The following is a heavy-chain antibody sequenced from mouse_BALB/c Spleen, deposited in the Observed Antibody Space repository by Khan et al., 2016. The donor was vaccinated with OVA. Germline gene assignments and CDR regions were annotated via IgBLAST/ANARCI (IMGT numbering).Heavy chain of an antibody. CDR2: INPSNGYT. J-gene: IGHJ3*01. D-gene: IGHD2-14*01. V-gene: IGHV1-4*01. Sequence: QVQLQQSGAELARPGASVKMSCKASGYTFTSYTIHWIKLRPGQGLEWIGFINPSNGYTNYNQKFKDKATLTADKSSTTVYRQLRSLTSDDSAVYNCVRDGAYHRNDGWFAYWGQGTLVTVSA. CDR1: GYTFTSYT. CDR3: VRDGAYHRNDGWFAY.